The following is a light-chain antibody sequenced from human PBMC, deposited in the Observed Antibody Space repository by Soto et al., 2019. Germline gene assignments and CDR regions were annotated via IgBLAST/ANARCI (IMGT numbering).Light chain of an antibody. CDR2: EGS. CDR1: SSDVGSYNP. J-gene: IGLJ1*01. V-gene: IGLV2-23*03. CDR3: CSYAGSSTL. Sequence: SVLTQPASVSGSPGQSITIACTGTSSDVGSYNPVSWYQQHPGKAPKLMIYEGSKRPSGVSNRFSGSKSGNTASLTISGLQAEDEADYYCCSYAGSSTLFGTGTKVTVL.